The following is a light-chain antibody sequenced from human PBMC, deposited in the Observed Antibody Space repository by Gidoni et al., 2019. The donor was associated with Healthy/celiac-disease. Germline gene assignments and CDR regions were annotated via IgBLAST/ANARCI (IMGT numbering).Light chain of an antibody. J-gene: IGLJ2*01. Sequence: SSELTQDPAVSVALGQTVRITCHGDSLRSYYASWYQQKPGQAPVLVIYGTNNRPSGLPDRFSGSSSGNTAYLTITWAQAEDEADYYCNSRDSSGNPVVFGGGTKLTVL. V-gene: IGLV3-19*01. CDR3: NSRDSSGNPVV. CDR2: GTN. CDR1: SLRSYY.